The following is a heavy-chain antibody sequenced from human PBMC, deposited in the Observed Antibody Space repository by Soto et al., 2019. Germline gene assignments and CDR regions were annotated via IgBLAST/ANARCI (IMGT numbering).Heavy chain of an antibody. CDR2: IKSKTDGGKT. V-gene: IGHV3-15*07. D-gene: IGHD6-19*01. CDR3: TTEDVAPSSGCFKY. J-gene: IGHJ4*02. Sequence: EVQLVESGGGLVKPGGSLRLSCAASGFTFSNAWMNWVRQAPGKGLEWVGRIKSKTDGGKTDYAAPVKGRFTNSRDDSKNTLYLQMNSMKTEDTAVYYCTTEDVAPSSGCFKYWGQGTLVTVSS. CDR1: GFTFSNAW.